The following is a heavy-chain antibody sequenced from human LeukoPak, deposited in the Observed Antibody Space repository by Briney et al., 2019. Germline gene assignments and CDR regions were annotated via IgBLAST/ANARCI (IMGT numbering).Heavy chain of an antibody. CDR1: GGSFSGYH. J-gene: IGHJ6*03. CDR3: ARDRRYDSGGYYYANYMDV. V-gene: IGHV4-34*01. D-gene: IGHD3-22*01. CDR2: INHSGST. Sequence: KASETLSLTCAVYGGSFSGYHWSWIRQSPGKGLEWIGEINHSGSTNYSPSLKSRVTISVDTSKNQFSLKLSSVTAADTAVYYCARDRRYDSGGYYYANYMDVWGKGTTVTVSS.